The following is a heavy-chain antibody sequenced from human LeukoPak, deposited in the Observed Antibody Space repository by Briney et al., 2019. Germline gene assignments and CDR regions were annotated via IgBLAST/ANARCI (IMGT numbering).Heavy chain of an antibody. CDR1: GFTFSSYA. CDR2: ISYDGSNK. CDR3: ARVLVSSGSLPDY. J-gene: IGHJ4*02. Sequence: GGSLRLSCAASGFTFSSYAMHWVRQAPGKGLEWVAVISYDGSNKYYADSVKGRFTISRDNSKNTLYLQMNSLRAEDTAVYYCARVLVSSGSLPDYWGQGTLVTVPS. V-gene: IGHV3-30-3*01. D-gene: IGHD6-19*01.